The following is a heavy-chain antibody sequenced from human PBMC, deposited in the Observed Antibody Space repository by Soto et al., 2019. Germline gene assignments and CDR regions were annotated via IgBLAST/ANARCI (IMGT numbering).Heavy chain of an antibody. CDR2: ISANDGRT. CDR1: GFTFNNYA. V-gene: IGHV3-23*01. Sequence: GGSLRLSCAASGFTFNNYAISWVRQGPGKGKEWVSAISANDGRTYYAGSVKGRFTTSRDDSKSTLYLQMDSLRAEDTAVYYCAKGIRQTLCDDDYVLAHWGRRSLVTVSS. CDR3: AKGIRQTLCDDDYVLAH. J-gene: IGHJ4*02. D-gene: IGHD4-17*01.